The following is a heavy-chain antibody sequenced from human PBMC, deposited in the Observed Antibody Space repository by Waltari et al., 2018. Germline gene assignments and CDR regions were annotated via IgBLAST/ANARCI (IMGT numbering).Heavy chain of an antibody. CDR1: GYTFHGYY. CDR2: INPNSGGT. V-gene: IGHV1-2*02. CDR3: ARVKGYYYPGPFDY. Sequence: QVQLVQSGAEVKKPGASVKVSCKASGYTFHGYYMHWVRQAPGQGLEWVGWINPNSGGTNYAQKFQGRVTMTRYTSISTAYMELSRLRSDDTAVYYCARVKGYYYPGPFDYWGQGTLVTVSS. J-gene: IGHJ4*02. D-gene: IGHD3-22*01.